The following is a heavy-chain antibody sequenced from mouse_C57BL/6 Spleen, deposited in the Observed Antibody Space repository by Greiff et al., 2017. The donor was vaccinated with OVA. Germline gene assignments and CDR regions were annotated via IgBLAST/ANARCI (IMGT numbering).Heavy chain of an antibody. CDR3: ARDTTVVGFDY. Sequence: QVQLQQSGAELARPGASVKLSCKASGYTFTSSGISWVKQRNGQGLEWIGEIYPRSGNTYYNEKFKGKATLTADKSSSTAYMELRSLTSEDSAVYFCARDTTVVGFDYWGQGTTLTVSS. CDR1: GYTFTSSG. D-gene: IGHD1-1*01. V-gene: IGHV1-81*01. CDR2: IYPRSGNT. J-gene: IGHJ2*01.